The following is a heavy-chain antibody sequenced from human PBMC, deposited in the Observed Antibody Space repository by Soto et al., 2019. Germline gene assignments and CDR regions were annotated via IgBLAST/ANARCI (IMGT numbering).Heavy chain of an antibody. CDR3: ARDWGGGSYNPSITMIVVGPFDP. J-gene: IGHJ5*02. D-gene: IGHD3-22*01. V-gene: IGHV4-31*03. CDR2: IYYSGST. CDR1: GGSISSGGYY. Sequence: PSETLSLTCTVSGGSISSGGYYWSWIRQHPGKGLEWIGYIYYSGSTYYNPSLKSRVTISVDTSKNQFSLKLSSVTAADTAVYYCARDWGGGSYNPSITMIVVGPFDPWGQGTLVTVS.